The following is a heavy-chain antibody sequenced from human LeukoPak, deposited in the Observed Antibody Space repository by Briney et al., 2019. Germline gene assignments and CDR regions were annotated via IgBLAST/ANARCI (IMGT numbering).Heavy chain of an antibody. V-gene: IGHV3-23*01. J-gene: IGHJ4*02. CDR3: AKGTKVWGTLN. CDR1: GFTFSSYA. Sequence: AGGSLRLSCAASGFTFSSYAMSWVRQAPGKGLEWVSAISGSGGSTYYADSVKGRFPISRDNSKNTLYLQMNSLRAEDTAVYYCAKGTKVWGTLNWGQGTLVTVSS. CDR2: ISGSGGST. D-gene: IGHD3-16*01.